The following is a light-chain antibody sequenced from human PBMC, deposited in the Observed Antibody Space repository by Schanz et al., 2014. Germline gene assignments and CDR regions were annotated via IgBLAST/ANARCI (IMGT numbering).Light chain of an antibody. CDR1: SNDVGRYDY. CDR2: EVT. J-gene: IGLJ3*02. V-gene: IGLV2-8*01. CDR3: CSYAGRPWV. Sequence: QSVLTQPPSASGSPGQSVTISCTGTSNDVGRYDYVSWYQQHPGKAPKLILFEVTKRPSGVPDRFSGSKSGDTASLTISGLQAEDEADYYCCSYAGRPWVFGGGTKLTVV.